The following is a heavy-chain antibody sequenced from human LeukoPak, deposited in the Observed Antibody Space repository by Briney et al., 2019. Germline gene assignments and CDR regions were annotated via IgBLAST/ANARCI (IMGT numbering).Heavy chain of an antibody. CDR2: IYYSGNT. D-gene: IGHD3-10*01. J-gene: IGHJ4*02. V-gene: IGHV4-39*07. CDR1: GGSISSSSYY. CDR3: ARDVVPYYYGSGLAMGKGGFDY. Sequence: SETLSLTCTVSGGSISSSSYYWAWIRQPPGKGLEWIGSIYYSGNTYYKSSLKSRVTIAVDTSQYQLSLKLNSVTAADTAVYYCARDVVPYYYGSGLAMGKGGFDYWGQGTLVTVSS.